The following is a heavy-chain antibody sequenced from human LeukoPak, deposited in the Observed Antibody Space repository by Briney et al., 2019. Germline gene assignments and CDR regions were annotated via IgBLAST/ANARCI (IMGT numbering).Heavy chain of an antibody. J-gene: IGHJ4*02. CDR2: ILPIFGTA. CDR3: ARVGDSGYIDY. V-gene: IGHV1-69*05. D-gene: IGHD5-12*01. CDR1: GGTFTSYA. Sequence: ASVKVSCKASGGTFTSYAISWVRQAPGQGLGWMGRILPIFGTANYAQKFQGRVTITTDESTSTAYMELSSLRSEDTAVYYCARVGDSGYIDYWGQGTLVTVSS.